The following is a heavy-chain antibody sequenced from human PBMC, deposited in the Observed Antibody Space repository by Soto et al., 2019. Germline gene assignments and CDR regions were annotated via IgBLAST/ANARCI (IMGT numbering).Heavy chain of an antibody. V-gene: IGHV1-69*13. CDR2: IIPIFGTA. D-gene: IGHD6-6*01. CDR1: GVTFRSYA. CDR3: VIPTRSVRGMGV. J-gene: IGHJ6*02. Sequence: SVKVSCKASGVTFRSYAISWVRQAPGQGLEWMGGIIPIFGTANYAQKFQGRVTITADESTSTAYMELSSLRVEDTALYYCVIPTRSVRGMGVWGQGTTVTVSS.